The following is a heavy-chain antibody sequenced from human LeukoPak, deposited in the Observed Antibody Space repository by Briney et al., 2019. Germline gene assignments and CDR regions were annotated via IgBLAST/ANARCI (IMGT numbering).Heavy chain of an antibody. CDR1: GVSISSYY. D-gene: IGHD7-27*01. V-gene: IGHV4-59*01. CDR3: ARESSWGNFDY. J-gene: IGHJ4*02. CDR2: IYYSGST. Sequence: PSETLSLTCTVSGVSISSYYWSWIRQPPAKGLEWIGYIYYSGSTNYHPSLKSRVTISVDTSKNQFSLKLSYVTAADTAVYFCARESSWGNFDYWGQGTLVTVSS.